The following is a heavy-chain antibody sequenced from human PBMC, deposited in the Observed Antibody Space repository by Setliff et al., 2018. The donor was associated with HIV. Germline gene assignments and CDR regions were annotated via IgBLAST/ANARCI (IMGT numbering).Heavy chain of an antibody. J-gene: IGHJ3*02. D-gene: IGHD6-19*01. CDR1: GGSISSSSYY. Sequence: SETLSLTCTVSGGSISSSSYYWGWIRQPPGKGLEWIGSIYYSGSTYYNPSLKSRVTISVDTSKNQFSLKLSSVTAADTAVYYCARRASAVAGPDAFDIWGQGTMVT. CDR2: IYYSGST. V-gene: IGHV4-39*01. CDR3: ARRASAVAGPDAFDI.